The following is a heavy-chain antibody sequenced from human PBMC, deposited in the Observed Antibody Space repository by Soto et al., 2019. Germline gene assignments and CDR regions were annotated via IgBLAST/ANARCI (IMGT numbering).Heavy chain of an antibody. J-gene: IGHJ5*02. CDR2: INGYNGYT. CDR1: GYTFTNYG. V-gene: IGHV1-18*01. CDR3: ARDGDEEANFDP. D-gene: IGHD4-17*01. Sequence: QIQLMQSGAEVKKPGASVKVSCKASGYTFTNYGISWVRQAPGQGLEWMGWINGYNGYTNYAQKFQGRVSMATDTSTSTAYMELRSLRSDDTAVYYCARDGDEEANFDPWGQGPLVTVSS.